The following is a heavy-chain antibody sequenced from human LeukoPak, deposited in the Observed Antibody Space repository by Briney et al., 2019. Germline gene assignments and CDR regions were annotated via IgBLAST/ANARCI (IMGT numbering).Heavy chain of an antibody. V-gene: IGHV1-69*01. CDR2: IIPIFGTA. Sequence: ASVKVSCKGSGGTFSSYAISWVRQAPGQGLEWMGGIIPIFGTANYAQKFQGRVTITADESTSTAYMELSSLRSEDTAVYYCARFAYSGSYYLDYWGQGTLVIVSS. J-gene: IGHJ4*02. D-gene: IGHD1-26*01. CDR3: ARFAYSGSYYLDY. CDR1: GGTFSSYA.